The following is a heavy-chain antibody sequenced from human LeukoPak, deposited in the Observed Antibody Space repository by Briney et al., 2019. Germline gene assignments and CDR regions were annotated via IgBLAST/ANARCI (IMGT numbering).Heavy chain of an antibody. V-gene: IGHV3-15*07. CDR1: GFTFSNAW. CDR3: TTDGVVGATDFDY. CDR2: IKSKTDGGTT. Sequence: GGSLRLSCAASGFTFSNAWMNWVRQAPGKGLEWVGRIKSKTDGGTTDYAAPVKGRFTISRDDSKNTLCLQMNSLKTEDTAVYYCTTDGVVGATDFDYWGQGTLVTVSS. J-gene: IGHJ4*02. D-gene: IGHD1-26*01.